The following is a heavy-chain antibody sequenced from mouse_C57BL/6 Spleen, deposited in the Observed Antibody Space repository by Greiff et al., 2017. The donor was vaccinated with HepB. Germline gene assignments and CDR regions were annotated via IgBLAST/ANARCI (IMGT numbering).Heavy chain of an antibody. D-gene: IGHD2-3*01. CDR2: IYPGSGST. J-gene: IGHJ4*01. CDR3: ARGEVYDGYYDAMDY. Sequence: QVQLQQPGAELVKPGASVKMSCKASGYTFTSYWITWVKQRPGQGLEWIGDIYPGSGSTNYNEKFKSKATLTVDTSSSTAYMQLSSLTYEDSAVYYCARGEVYDGYYDAMDYWGQGTSVTVSS. CDR1: GYTFTSYW. V-gene: IGHV1-55*01.